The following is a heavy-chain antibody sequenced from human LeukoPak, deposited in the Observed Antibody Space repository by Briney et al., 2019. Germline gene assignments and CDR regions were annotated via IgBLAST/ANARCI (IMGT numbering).Heavy chain of an antibody. D-gene: IGHD3-3*01. CDR2: ISSSGSTI. CDR3: ARAGGLDDFWSGYMYSYYTTRAV. J-gene: IGHJ6*04. V-gene: IGHV3-11*04. CDR1: GFTFSDYY. Sequence: GGSLRLSCAASGFTFSDYYMSWIRQAPGKGLEWVSYISSSGSTIYYADSVKGRFTISRDNAKNSLYLQMNSLRAEDTAVFYCARAGGLDDFWSGYMYSYYTTRAVWGKGTTVTVSS.